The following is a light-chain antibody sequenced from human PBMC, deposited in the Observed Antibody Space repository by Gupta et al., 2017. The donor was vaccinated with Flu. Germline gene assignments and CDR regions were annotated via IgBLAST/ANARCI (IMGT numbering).Light chain of an antibody. Sequence: KVTSSCSGSRFNIGNNGVSWYQQFPGTAPRLLISDNSQRPSVIADRFSGSKSDTSATLAITGLRTADEADYYCATWDNNRPGWVFGGGTKVTVL. V-gene: IGLV1-51*02. J-gene: IGLJ3*02. CDR1: RFNIGNNG. CDR3: ATWDNNRPGWV. CDR2: DNS.